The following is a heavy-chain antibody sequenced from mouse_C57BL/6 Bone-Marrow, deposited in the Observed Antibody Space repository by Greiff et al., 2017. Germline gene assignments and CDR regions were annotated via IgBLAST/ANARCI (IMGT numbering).Heavy chain of an antibody. V-gene: IGHV1-64*01. Sequence: VQLQQPGAELVKPGASVKLSCKASGYTFPSYWMHWVKQRPGQGLEWIGMIHPNSGSTNYNEKFKSKATLTVDKSSSTAYMQLSSLTSEDSAVYYCASYYYGPFFAYWGQGTLVTVSA. J-gene: IGHJ3*01. CDR1: GYTFPSYW. CDR2: IHPNSGST. CDR3: ASYYYGPFFAY. D-gene: IGHD1-1*01.